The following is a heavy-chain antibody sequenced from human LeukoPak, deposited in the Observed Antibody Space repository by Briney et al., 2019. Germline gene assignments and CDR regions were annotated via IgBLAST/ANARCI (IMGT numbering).Heavy chain of an antibody. CDR2: ISSSSSYI. Sequence: GGSLRLSCAASGFTFSSYWMNWVRQAPGKGLEWVSSISSSSSYIYYADSVKGRFTISRDNAMNSLYLQMNSLRAEDTAVYYCARGIAVAGTNFDYWGQGTLVTVSS. J-gene: IGHJ4*02. CDR1: GFTFSSYW. D-gene: IGHD6-19*01. V-gene: IGHV3-21*01. CDR3: ARGIAVAGTNFDY.